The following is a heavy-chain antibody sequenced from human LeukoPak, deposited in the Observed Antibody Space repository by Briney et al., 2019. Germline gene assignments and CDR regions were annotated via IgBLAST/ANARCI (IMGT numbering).Heavy chain of an antibody. Sequence: ASVKDSCKASGYTFTSYYMHWVRQAPGQGLEWMGIINPSGGSTSYAQKLQGRATMTRDTSTSAVYMELSSLRSEDTAVYYCARAPYGDYGEVDYWGQGTLVTVSS. V-gene: IGHV1-46*01. D-gene: IGHD4-17*01. CDR2: INPSGGST. CDR3: ARAPYGDYGEVDY. J-gene: IGHJ4*02. CDR1: GYTFTSYY.